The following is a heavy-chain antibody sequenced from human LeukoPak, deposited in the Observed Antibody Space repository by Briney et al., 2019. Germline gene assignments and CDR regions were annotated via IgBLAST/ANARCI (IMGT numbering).Heavy chain of an antibody. J-gene: IGHJ4*02. CDR2: IYYSGST. D-gene: IGHD3-22*01. CDR1: GGSISSSSYY. Sequence: SETLSLTCTVSGGSISSSSYYWGWIRQPPGKGLEWIGSIYYSGSTYYNPSLGSRVTISVDTSKNQFSLRLSSVTAADTAVYYCARRAHYYDSSGEADYWGQGSLVTVPS. V-gene: IGHV4-39*01. CDR3: ARRAHYYDSSGEADY.